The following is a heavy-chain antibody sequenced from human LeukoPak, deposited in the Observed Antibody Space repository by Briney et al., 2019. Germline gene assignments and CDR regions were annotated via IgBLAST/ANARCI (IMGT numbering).Heavy chain of an antibody. J-gene: IGHJ6*03. V-gene: IGHV4-34*01. CDR1: GGSFSDYY. D-gene: IGHD6-19*01. Sequence: SETLSLTCAVYGGSFSDYYWIWIRQPPGKGLEWIGEINHSGSTNYNPSLKSRVTISVDTSKNQFSLKLSSVTAADTAVYYCARRDSSGWRKNYYYYYMDVWGKGTTVTISS. CDR2: INHSGST. CDR3: ARRDSSGWRKNYYYYYMDV.